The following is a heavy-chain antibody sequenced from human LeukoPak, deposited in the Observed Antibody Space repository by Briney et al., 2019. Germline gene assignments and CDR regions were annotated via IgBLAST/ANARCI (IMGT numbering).Heavy chain of an antibody. CDR3: ARAYCGGDCYVAAFDI. CDR1: GFTFDYYG. CDR2: IHWNGCST. D-gene: IGHD2-21*01. V-gene: IGHV3-20*04. J-gene: IGHJ3*02. Sequence: GVSLRLFCAACGFTFDYYGMRWVRHDPGKGREWVSGIHWNGCSTRYADVVRGRFTISRDNAKNSVYLQMNSLRAEDTALYYCARAYCGGDCYVAAFDIWGQGTMVTVSS.